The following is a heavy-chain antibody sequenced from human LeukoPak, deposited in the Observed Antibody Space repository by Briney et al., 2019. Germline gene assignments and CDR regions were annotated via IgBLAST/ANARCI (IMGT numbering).Heavy chain of an antibody. Sequence: GGSLRLSCAASGFTFSSYAMSWVRQAPGKGLEWVSAISGSGGSTYYADSVKGRFTTSRDNSKNTLYLQMNSLRAEDTAVYYCAKNAVAPLYYYGSGGAFDIWGQGTMVTVSS. V-gene: IGHV3-23*01. CDR3: AKNAVAPLYYYGSGGAFDI. J-gene: IGHJ3*02. CDR2: ISGSGGST. CDR1: GFTFSSYA. D-gene: IGHD3-10*01.